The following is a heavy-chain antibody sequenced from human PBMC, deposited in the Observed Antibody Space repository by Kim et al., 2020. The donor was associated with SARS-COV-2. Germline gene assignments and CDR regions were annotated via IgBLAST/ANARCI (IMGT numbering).Heavy chain of an antibody. V-gene: IGHV3-7*01. CDR3: ARAGIVVVNDAFDI. Sequence: VDSVKGRFTISRDNAKNSLYLKMNSLRAEDTAVYYCARAGIVVVNDAFDIWGQGTMVTVSS. J-gene: IGHJ3*02. D-gene: IGHD3-22*01.